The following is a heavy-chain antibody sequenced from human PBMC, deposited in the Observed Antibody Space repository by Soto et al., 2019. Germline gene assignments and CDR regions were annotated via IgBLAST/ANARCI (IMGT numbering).Heavy chain of an antibody. Sequence: GGSLRLSCAASGFTFSSYAMSWVRQAPGKGLEWVSAISGSGGSTYYADSVKGRFTISRDNSKNTLYLQMNSLRAEDTAVYYCAKGTSGEDCSGGSCYGRRPKRLDYFDYWGQGTLVTVSS. CDR1: GFTFSSYA. CDR2: ISGSGGST. D-gene: IGHD2-15*01. J-gene: IGHJ4*02. V-gene: IGHV3-23*01. CDR3: AKGTSGEDCSGGSCYGRRPKRLDYFDY.